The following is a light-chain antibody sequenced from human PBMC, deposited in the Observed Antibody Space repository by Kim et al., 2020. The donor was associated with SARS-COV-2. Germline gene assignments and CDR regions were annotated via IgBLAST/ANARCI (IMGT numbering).Light chain of an antibody. CDR1: EYINNY. V-gene: IGKV1-16*01. J-gene: IGKJ4*01. CDR3: QQYSTYPLT. Sequence: SVEDRVTITCRASEYINNYFACFQQRPGKAPKSMSYAVSSLQSGVPSRFSGSGSAIDFTLTITILQPQDFATYYCQQYSTYPLTFGGGTKVDIK. CDR2: AVS.